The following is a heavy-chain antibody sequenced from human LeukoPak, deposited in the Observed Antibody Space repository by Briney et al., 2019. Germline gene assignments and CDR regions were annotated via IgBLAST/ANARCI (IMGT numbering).Heavy chain of an antibody. J-gene: IGHJ4*02. Sequence: ASVKVSCKASGYNFNDYYVHWVRQAPGQGLEWMGWINPNSGGTNYAQNFQGRVTMTRDTSISTAYMELSRLRSDDTAVYYCARAYGSGSYSDYWGQGTLVTVSS. CDR2: INPNSGGT. CDR1: GYNFNDYY. D-gene: IGHD3-10*01. CDR3: ARAYGSGSYSDY. V-gene: IGHV1-2*02.